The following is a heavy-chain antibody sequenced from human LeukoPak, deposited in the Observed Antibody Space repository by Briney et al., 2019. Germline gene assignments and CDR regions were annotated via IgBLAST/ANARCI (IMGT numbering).Heavy chain of an antibody. Sequence: SVKVSCKASGGTFSSYAISWVRRAPGQGLEWMGRIIPIFGIANYAQKFQGRVTITADKSTSTAYMEQSSPRSEDTAVYYCARDIVGAQMYYFDYWGQGTLVTVSS. CDR1: GGTFSSYA. J-gene: IGHJ4*02. D-gene: IGHD1-26*01. V-gene: IGHV1-69*04. CDR2: IIPIFGIA. CDR3: ARDIVGAQMYYFDY.